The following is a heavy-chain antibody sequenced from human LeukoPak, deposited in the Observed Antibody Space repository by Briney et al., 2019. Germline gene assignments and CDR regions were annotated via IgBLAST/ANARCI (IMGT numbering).Heavy chain of an antibody. J-gene: IGHJ4*02. D-gene: IGHD3-16*01. CDR3: AKIEGVVDY. CDR1: GFTVSNYY. V-gene: IGHV3-23*01. CDR2: ISGSGGST. Sequence: GGSLRLSCAASGFTVSNYYMSWVRQAPGKGLEWVSAISGSGGSTYYADSVKGRFTISRDNSKNTLYLQMNSLRAEDTAVYYCAKIEGVVDYWGQGTLVTVSS.